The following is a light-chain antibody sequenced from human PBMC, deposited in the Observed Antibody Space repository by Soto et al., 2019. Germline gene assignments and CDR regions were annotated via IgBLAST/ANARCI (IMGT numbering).Light chain of an antibody. Sequence: EIVLTQSPATLSLSPGERATLSCRATQSVSTYLAWYQQKPGQAPRLLIYDASNMSTGIPARFSGSGSGTDCTLTISSLEPEDLAVYYCQQRSKWPPTFGGGTKVAIK. V-gene: IGKV3-11*01. CDR3: QQRSKWPPT. CDR1: QSVSTY. CDR2: DAS. J-gene: IGKJ4*01.